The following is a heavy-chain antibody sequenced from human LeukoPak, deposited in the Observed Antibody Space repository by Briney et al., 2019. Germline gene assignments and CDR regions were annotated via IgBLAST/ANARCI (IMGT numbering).Heavy chain of an antibody. CDR2: ISYRGDTM. Sequence: GGSLRLSCAASGFIFSSYSMNWVRRAPGKGLEWVAFISYRGDTMYYADSVRGRFIISRDNAMSSLYLQMNSLRDDDTAVYYCARGETAVTSYLHFWGQGTLVTVSS. CDR1: GFIFSSYS. J-gene: IGHJ4*02. CDR3: ARGETAVTSYLHF. D-gene: IGHD4-17*01. V-gene: IGHV3-48*02.